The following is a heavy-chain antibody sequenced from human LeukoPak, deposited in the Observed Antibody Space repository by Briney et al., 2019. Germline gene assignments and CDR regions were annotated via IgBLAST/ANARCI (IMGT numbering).Heavy chain of an antibody. V-gene: IGHV3-9*01. Sequence: GGSLRLSCAASGFTFDDYAMHWVRQAPGKGLEWVSGISWNSGSIGYADSVKGRFTISRDNAKNPLYLQMNSLRAEDTALYYCAKDTNDFWSGYQIASNYYYYGMDVWGQGTTVTVSS. CDR3: AKDTNDFWSGYQIASNYYYYGMDV. D-gene: IGHD3-3*01. CDR2: ISWNSGSI. J-gene: IGHJ6*02. CDR1: GFTFDDYA.